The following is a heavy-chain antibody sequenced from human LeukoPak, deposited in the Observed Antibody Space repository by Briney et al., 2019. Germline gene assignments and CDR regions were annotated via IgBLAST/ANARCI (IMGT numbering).Heavy chain of an antibody. D-gene: IGHD3-3*01. J-gene: IGHJ4*02. CDR2: ISGSGGST. CDR3: VVLRFLEWLLLIDY. Sequence: ETLSLTCAVYGGSFSGYYWSWVRQAPGKGLEWVSAISGSGGSTYYADSVKGRFTISRDNSKNTLYLQMNSLRAEDTAVYYCVVLRFLEWLLLIDYWGQGTLVTVSS. V-gene: IGHV3-23*01. CDR1: GGSFSGYY.